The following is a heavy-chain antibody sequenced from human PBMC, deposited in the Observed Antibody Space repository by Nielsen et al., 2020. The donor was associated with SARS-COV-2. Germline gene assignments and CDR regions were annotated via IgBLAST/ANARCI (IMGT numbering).Heavy chain of an antibody. CDR3: AKVLRAATPEGIVVVVEGFDY. V-gene: IGHV3-23*01. Sequence: GGSLRLSCAASGFTFSSYAMSWVRQAPGKGLEWVSAISGSGGSTYYADSVKGRFTISRDNSKNTLYLQMNSLRAEDTAVYYCAKVLRAATPEGIVVVVEGFDYWGQGTLVTVSS. J-gene: IGHJ4*02. CDR2: ISGSGGST. D-gene: IGHD2-15*01. CDR1: GFTFSSYA.